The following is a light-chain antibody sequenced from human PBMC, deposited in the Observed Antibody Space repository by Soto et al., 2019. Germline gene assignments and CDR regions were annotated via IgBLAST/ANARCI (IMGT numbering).Light chain of an antibody. CDR2: DVT. CDR1: SSDVGGYNY. CDR3: TSYTSRSTDV. J-gene: IGLJ1*01. V-gene: IGLV2-14*03. Sequence: QSVLTQPASVSGSPGQSITISCTGTSSDVGGYNYVFWYQHPPGKAPKLMIYDVTTRPSGVSNRFSGSKSGNTASLTISGPQAEDEADYYCTSYTSRSTDVFGTGTKLTVL.